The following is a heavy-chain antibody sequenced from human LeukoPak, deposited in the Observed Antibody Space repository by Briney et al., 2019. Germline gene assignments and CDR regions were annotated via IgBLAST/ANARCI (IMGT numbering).Heavy chain of an antibody. CDR2: IYYSGST. V-gene: IGHV4-30-4*01. CDR1: GGSISSGDYY. D-gene: IGHD6-19*01. Sequence: SQTLSLTCTVSGGSISSGDYYWSWIRQPPGKGLEWIGYIYYSGSTNYNPSLKSRVTISVDTSNNQFSLKLSSVTAADTAVYHCARQSNLYSSGWYTPSGPYYFDYWGQGTLVTVSS. CDR3: ARQSNLYSSGWYTPSGPYYFDY. J-gene: IGHJ4*02.